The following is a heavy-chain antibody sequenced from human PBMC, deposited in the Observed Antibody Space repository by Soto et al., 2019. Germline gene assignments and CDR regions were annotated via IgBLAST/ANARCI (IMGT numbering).Heavy chain of an antibody. CDR3: ARGGMDV. V-gene: IGHV1-69*02. J-gene: IGHJ6*02. CDR1: GGTFSSYT. Sequence: QVQLVQSGAEVKKPGSSVKVSCKASGGTFSSYTISWVRQAPGQGLEWMGRIIPILGIANYAQKFQGRVTINADKATTTAYMALSSLSTEDTAVYYCARGGMDVWGQGTTVTVSS. CDR2: IIPILGIA.